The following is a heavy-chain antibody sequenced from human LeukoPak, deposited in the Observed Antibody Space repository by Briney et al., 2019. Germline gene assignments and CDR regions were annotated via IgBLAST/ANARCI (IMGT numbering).Heavy chain of an antibody. CDR2: FYHTGST. J-gene: IGHJ4*02. D-gene: IGHD3-10*01. CDR3: ARAGWIITSGIDY. Sequence: SETLSLTCAVSGYSISRGYYWDLIRQPPGKGLEWIGTFYHTGSTYYNPSLDSRLTISVDTSKNEFSLNLKSVTAADTAVYYCARAGWIITSGIDYWGQGALVTASS. V-gene: IGHV4-38-2*01. CDR1: GYSISRGYY.